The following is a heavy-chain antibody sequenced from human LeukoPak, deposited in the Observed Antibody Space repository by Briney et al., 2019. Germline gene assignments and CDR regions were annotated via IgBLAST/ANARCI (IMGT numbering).Heavy chain of an antibody. D-gene: IGHD6-19*01. J-gene: IGHJ4*02. CDR2: IYSGGNT. CDR3: ARLGIAVTGTSDY. Sequence: GGSLRLSCAASGFIVSSSYISWVRQAPGKGLEWVSVIYSGGNTYHADSVMGRFTISRDNSKNTVYLEMHSLRAEDTAVYYCARLGIAVTGTSDYWGQGTLVTVSS. CDR1: GFIVSSSY. V-gene: IGHV3-66*04.